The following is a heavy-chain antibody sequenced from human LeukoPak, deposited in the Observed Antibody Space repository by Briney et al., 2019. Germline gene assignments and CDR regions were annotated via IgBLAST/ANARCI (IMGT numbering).Heavy chain of an antibody. J-gene: IGHJ5*02. CDR3: ARSARYCSSTSCYWSWFDP. CDR2: INHSGST. V-gene: IGHV4-34*01. D-gene: IGHD2-2*01. Sequence: KPSETLSLTCAVYGGSFSGYYWSWIRQPPGKGLEWIGEINHSGSTNYNPSLKSRVTISVDTSKNQFSLKLSSVTAADTAVCYCARSARYCSSTSCYWSWFDPWGQGTLVTVSS. CDR1: GGSFSGYY.